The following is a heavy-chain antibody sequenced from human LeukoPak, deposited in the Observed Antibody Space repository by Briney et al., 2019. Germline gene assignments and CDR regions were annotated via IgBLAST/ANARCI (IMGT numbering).Heavy chain of an antibody. J-gene: IGHJ4*02. V-gene: IGHV3-48*03. CDR3: ARELGFGYSYGYYFDY. D-gene: IGHD5-18*01. CDR2: ISSSGSTI. CDR1: GFTFSSYE. Sequence: PGGSLRLSCAASGFTFSSYEMNWVRQAPGKGLEWASYISSSGSTIYYADSVKGRFTISRDNAKNSLYLQMNSLRAEDTAVYYCARELGFGYSYGYYFDYWGQGTLVTVSS.